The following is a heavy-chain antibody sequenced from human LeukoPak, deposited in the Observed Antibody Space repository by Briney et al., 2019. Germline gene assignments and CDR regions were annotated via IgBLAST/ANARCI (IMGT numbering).Heavy chain of an antibody. CDR2: IYESRTI. V-gene: IGHV4-34*01. D-gene: IGHD2-15*01. Sequence: SETLSLTCAVYGESLNSYYWSWVRQPPGEGLEWIGEIYESRTIKYNPSLKSRVAISMVPSKQQFSLRLSSVTAADTAVYYCARGAWATRLASWGLGTPVIVSS. CDR1: GESLNSYY. CDR3: ARGAWATRLAS. J-gene: IGHJ4*02.